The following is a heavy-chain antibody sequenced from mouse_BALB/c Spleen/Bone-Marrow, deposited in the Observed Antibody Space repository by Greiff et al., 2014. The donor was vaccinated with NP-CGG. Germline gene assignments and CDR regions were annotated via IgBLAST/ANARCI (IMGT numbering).Heavy chain of an antibody. CDR1: GFNIKDSY. Sequence: VQLQQPGAELVKPGASVKLSCTASGFNIKDSYMHWVKQRPEQGLEWIGRIDPANGNTKYDPKFQGKATITADTSSNTAYLQLSSLTSEDTAVYYCARLDLSAYWGQGTLVTVPA. J-gene: IGHJ3*01. CDR2: IDPANGNT. CDR3: ARLDLSAY. V-gene: IGHV14-3*02.